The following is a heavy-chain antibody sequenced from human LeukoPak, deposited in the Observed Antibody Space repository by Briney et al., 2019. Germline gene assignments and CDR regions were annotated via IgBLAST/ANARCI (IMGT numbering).Heavy chain of an antibody. CDR1: GFKFSSYG. CDR3: ARDPLESAYYHYYYYGMDV. J-gene: IGHJ6*02. CDR2: IWYDGSNK. Sequence: GGSLRLSCAASGFKFSSYGMHWVRQAPGKGLEWVAIIWYDGSNKYYADSVKGRFIISRDNSKNTQYLQMNSLRAEDTAVYYCARDPLESAYYHYYYYGMDVWGQGTTVTVSS. D-gene: IGHD3-22*01. V-gene: IGHV3-33*01.